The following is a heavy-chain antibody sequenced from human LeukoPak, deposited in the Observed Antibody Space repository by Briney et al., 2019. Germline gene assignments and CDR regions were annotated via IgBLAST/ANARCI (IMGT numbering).Heavy chain of an antibody. CDR3: ARIAMIVGGDNWFDP. Sequence: SETLSLTCTVSGGSISSYYWSWIRQPPGKGLEWIGYIYYSGSTNYNPSLKSRVTISVDTSKNQFSLKLSSVTAADTAVYYCARIAMIVGGDNWFDPWGQGTLVTVSS. D-gene: IGHD3-22*01. J-gene: IGHJ5*02. V-gene: IGHV4-59*01. CDR1: GGSISSYY. CDR2: IYYSGST.